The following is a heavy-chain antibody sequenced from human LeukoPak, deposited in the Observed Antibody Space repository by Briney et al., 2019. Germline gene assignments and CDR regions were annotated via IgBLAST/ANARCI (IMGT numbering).Heavy chain of an antibody. CDR3: ARVRWLQSAYYFDY. D-gene: IGHD5-24*01. V-gene: IGHV3-66*01. J-gene: IGHJ4*02. CDR1: GFTVSSNY. Sequence: GGSLRLSCAASGFTVSSNYMSWVRQAPGKGLEWVSVIYSGGSTYYADSVKGGFTISRDDSKNTLYLQMNSLRAEDTAVYYCARVRWLQSAYYFDYWGQGTLVTVSS. CDR2: IYSGGST.